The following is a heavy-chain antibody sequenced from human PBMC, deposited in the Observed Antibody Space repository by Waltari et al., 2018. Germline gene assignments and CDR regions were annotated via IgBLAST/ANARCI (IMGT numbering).Heavy chain of an antibody. CDR1: GYSISSGYY. CDR3: ARYRTTARNNWFDP. V-gene: IGHV4-38-2*02. CDR2: IYHSGRT. J-gene: IGHJ5*02. D-gene: IGHD4-17*01. Sequence: QVQLQESGTGLVKPSETLSLTCTVSGYSISSGYYWGWIRQPPGKGLEWIGSIYHSGRTYYTPTPKGRVTISVDPSKNQFSLKLSSVTAADTAVYYCARYRTTARNNWFDPWGQGTLVTVSS.